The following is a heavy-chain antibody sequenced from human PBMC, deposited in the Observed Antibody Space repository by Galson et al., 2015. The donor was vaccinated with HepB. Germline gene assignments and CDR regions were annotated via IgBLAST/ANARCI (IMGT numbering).Heavy chain of an antibody. CDR2: IYYSGST. CDR1: GGSISSSSYY. Sequence: ETLSLTCTVSGGSISSSSYYWGWIRQPPGKGLEWIGSIYYSGSTYYNPSLKSRVTISVDTSKNQFSLKLSSVTAADTAVYYCASGTDHYYDSSGYFDYWGQGTLVTVSS. CDR3: ASGTDHYYDSSGYFDY. J-gene: IGHJ4*02. V-gene: IGHV4-39*01. D-gene: IGHD3-22*01.